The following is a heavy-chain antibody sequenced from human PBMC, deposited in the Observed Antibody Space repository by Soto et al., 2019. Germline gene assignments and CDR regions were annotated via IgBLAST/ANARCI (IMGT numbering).Heavy chain of an antibody. Sequence: GGSLGLSCAASGFTFSSYGMHWVRQAPGKGLEWVAVISYDGSNKYYADSVKGRFTISRDNSKNTLYLQMNSLRAEDTAVYYCAKDKRSAVGAPNGGFDPWGQGTLVTVSS. CDR2: ISYDGSNK. J-gene: IGHJ5*02. D-gene: IGHD1-26*01. CDR1: GFTFSSYG. CDR3: AKDKRSAVGAPNGGFDP. V-gene: IGHV3-30*18.